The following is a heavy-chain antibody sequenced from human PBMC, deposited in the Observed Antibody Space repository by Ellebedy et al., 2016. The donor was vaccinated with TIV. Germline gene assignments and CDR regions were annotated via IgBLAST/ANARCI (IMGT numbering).Heavy chain of an antibody. J-gene: IGHJ6*02. Sequence: SETLSLXXTVSGDSIDDYYWSWIRQPPGKGLEWIGYIYYSGSTNYNPSLKSRVTISVDTSKNQFSLKLSSVTAADTAVYYCARDDGIAAAGTFYGMDVWGQGTTVTVSS. V-gene: IGHV4-59*01. D-gene: IGHD6-13*01. CDR2: IYYSGST. CDR3: ARDDGIAAAGTFYGMDV. CDR1: GDSIDDYY.